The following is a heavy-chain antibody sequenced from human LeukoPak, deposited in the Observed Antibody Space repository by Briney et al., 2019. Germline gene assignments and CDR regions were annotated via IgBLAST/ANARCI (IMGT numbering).Heavy chain of an antibody. V-gene: IGHV1-2*02. CDR3: AREEWAAARVYWFDP. Sequence: ASVKVSCKASGYTFTGYYMHWVRQAPGQGLEWMGWINPNSGGTNYAQKLQGRVTMTRDTSISTAYMELSRLRSDDTAVYYCAREEWAAARVYWFDPWGQGTLVTVSS. J-gene: IGHJ5*02. D-gene: IGHD6-13*01. CDR1: GYTFTGYY. CDR2: INPNSGGT.